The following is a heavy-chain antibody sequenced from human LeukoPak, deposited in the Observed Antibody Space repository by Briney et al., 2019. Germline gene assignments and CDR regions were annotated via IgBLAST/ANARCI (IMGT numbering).Heavy chain of an antibody. Sequence: SQTLSLTFAVYGGSFSGYYWSWIREPPGKGLEWIGDINHSGSTNYNPSLKSRVTISVDTSKNQFSLKLSCVTAADTAVYYCARAEPYYDFWSGYYSDAFDIWGQGTMVTVSS. D-gene: IGHD3-3*01. V-gene: IGHV4-34*01. CDR1: GGSFSGYY. CDR2: INHSGST. J-gene: IGHJ3*02. CDR3: ARAEPYYDFWSGYYSDAFDI.